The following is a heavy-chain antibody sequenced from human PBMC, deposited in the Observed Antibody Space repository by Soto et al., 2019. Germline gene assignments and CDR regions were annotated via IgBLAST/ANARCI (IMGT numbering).Heavy chain of an antibody. CDR2: MNAYNGDT. D-gene: IGHD3-22*01. V-gene: IGHV1-18*01. J-gene: IGHJ4*02. Sequence: ASVKVFCKASGFTFSSSAITWVRQSPGQGLEWVGWMNAYNGDTKYEQKLQGRVNLTTDTSTSTAYMELRSLRSDDTAVYYCARDGDSTGYYSFFDCWGQGTLVTVSS. CDR3: ARDGDSTGYYSFFDC. CDR1: GFTFSSSA.